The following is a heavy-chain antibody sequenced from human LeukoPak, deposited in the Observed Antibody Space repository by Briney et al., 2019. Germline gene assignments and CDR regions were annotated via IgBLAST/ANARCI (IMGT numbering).Heavy chain of an antibody. CDR3: ARDDYGVFDAFDV. Sequence: PSETLSLTCTVSGGSISSHYWSWIRQPPGKGLEWIGYIYNSGSTNYNPSLKSRVTISLDTSKNQFSLHLTSVTAVDTAVYFCARDDYGVFDAFDVWGQGTVVTVSS. D-gene: IGHD3-16*01. V-gene: IGHV4-59*08. CDR2: IYNSGST. CDR1: GGSISSHY. J-gene: IGHJ3*01.